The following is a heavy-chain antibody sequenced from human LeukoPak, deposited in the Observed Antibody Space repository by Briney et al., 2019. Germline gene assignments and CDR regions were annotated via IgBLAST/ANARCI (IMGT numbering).Heavy chain of an antibody. Sequence: ASVKVSCKASGYTFTGYYMHWVRQVPGQGLEWMGWINPNSGGTNYAQKFQGRVTMTRDTSISTAYMELTRLRSDDTAVYYCARDNGDYWFDYWGQGTLVTVSS. V-gene: IGHV1-2*02. CDR2: INPNSGGT. J-gene: IGHJ4*02. CDR1: GYTFTGYY. D-gene: IGHD4-17*01. CDR3: ARDNGDYWFDY.